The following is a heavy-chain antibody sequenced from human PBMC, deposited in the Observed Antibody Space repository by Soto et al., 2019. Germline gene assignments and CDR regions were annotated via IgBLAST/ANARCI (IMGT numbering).Heavy chain of an antibody. CDR3: ASLVEGAATPN. V-gene: IGHV4-39*01. CDR2: IYYSGST. CDR1: GGSSSSSSYY. J-gene: IGHJ4*02. Sequence: QLQLQESGPGLVKPSETLSLTCTVSGGSSSSSSYYWGWLRQPPGKGLEWIGSIYYSGSTYYNPSLKSRVTISVDTSKNQFSLKLSSVTAADTAVYYCASLVEGAATPNWGQGTLVTVS. D-gene: IGHD2-15*01.